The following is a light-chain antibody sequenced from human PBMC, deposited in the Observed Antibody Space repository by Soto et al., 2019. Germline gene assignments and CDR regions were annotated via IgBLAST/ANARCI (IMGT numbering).Light chain of an antibody. J-gene: IGLJ1*01. CDR2: EVS. CDR1: SSDVGSYDR. V-gene: IGLV2-18*02. Sequence: QSVLTQPPSVSGSPGQSVTISCTGTSSDVGSYDRVSWYQQPPGTAPKLIIYEVSNRPSGVPDRFSGSKSGNTASLTISGLQPEDETDYYCASFTTSKTYVFGNGTKLTVL. CDR3: ASFTTSKTYV.